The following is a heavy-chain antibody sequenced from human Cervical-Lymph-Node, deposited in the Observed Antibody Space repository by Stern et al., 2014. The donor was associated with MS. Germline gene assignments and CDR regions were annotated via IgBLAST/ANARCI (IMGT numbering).Heavy chain of an antibody. CDR1: GYTFISHD. CDR2: MNPKSGYQ. J-gene: IGHJ6*02. V-gene: IGHV1-8*01. Sequence: QMQLVQSGAEVKPPGASVKVSCKASGYTFISHDISWVRQAAGQGLEWMGWMNPKSGYQGYARKFQGRITMTMNTSIGTAYMELSSLRSEDTAVYYCARGGTLYYDGSDVWGQGTTVTV. D-gene: IGHD2-8*01. CDR3: ARGGTLYYDGSDV.